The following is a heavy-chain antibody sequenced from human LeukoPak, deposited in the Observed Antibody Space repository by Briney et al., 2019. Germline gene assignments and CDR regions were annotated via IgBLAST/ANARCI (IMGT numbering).Heavy chain of an antibody. D-gene: IGHD2-15*01. CDR2: ISSSGSTI. Sequence: GRSLRLSCAASGFTFDDYAMHWVRQAPGKGLEWVSYISSSGSTIYYADSVKGRFTISRDNAKNSLYLQMNSLRAEDTAVYYCAKDLDDLAEGSDYWGQGALVTVSS. V-gene: IGHV3-11*01. J-gene: IGHJ4*02. CDR3: AKDLDDLAEGSDY. CDR1: GFTFDDYA.